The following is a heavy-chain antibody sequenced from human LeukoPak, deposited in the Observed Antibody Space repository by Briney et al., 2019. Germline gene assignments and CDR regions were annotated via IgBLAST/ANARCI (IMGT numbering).Heavy chain of an antibody. J-gene: IGHJ5*02. D-gene: IGHD6-19*01. CDR1: GSTFSNYA. CDR3: ARDGEQWLVTWFDP. V-gene: IGHV3-30-3*01. Sequence: GGSLRLSCAASGSTFSNYAMHGVRQAPGKGLEWVAVISYDGSNKYYTDSVKGRFSISRDNSKNTLYLEMNSRRLEDTAVYYCARDGEQWLVTWFDPWGQGTLVTVAS. CDR2: ISYDGSNK.